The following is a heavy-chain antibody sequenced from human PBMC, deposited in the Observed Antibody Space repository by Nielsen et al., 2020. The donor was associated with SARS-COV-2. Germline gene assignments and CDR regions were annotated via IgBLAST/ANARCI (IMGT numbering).Heavy chain of an antibody. J-gene: IGHJ6*02. CDR3: ARHAREVTSTPESGYQYHGMDV. V-gene: IGHV3-23*01. D-gene: IGHD2-21*02. CDR2: IGTSGGST. CDR1: GFTFGRHA. Sequence: GGSLRLSCAASGFTFGRHAMSWVRQAPGKGLEWVSLIGTSGGSTYYADSVKGRFSISRDNSKNTLYLQMNSLETGDTAVYYCARHAREVTSTPESGYQYHGMDVWGQGTTVAVSS.